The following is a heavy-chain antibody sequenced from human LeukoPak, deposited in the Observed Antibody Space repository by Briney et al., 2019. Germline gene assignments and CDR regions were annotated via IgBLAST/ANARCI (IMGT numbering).Heavy chain of an antibody. CDR2: ISASGGTT. Sequence: GGSLRLSCAASGFTFNNYSMSWVRQAPGKGLEWVSAISASGGTTYYADSVKGRFTISRDNSENTLFLQMNSLRAEDTAVYYCAKEPREYCSSTSCPNWFDSWGQGTLVSVSS. CDR3: AKEPREYCSSTSCPNWFDS. CDR1: GFTFNNYS. V-gene: IGHV3-23*01. J-gene: IGHJ5*01. D-gene: IGHD2-2*01.